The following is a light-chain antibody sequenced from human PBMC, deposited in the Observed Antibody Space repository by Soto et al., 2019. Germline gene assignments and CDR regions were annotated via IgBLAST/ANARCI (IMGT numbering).Light chain of an antibody. CDR3: CSYAGSYTFVV. Sequence: QSVLTQPRSVSGSPGQSVTISCTGTSSDVGGYNYVSWYQQHPGKAPKLMIYDVSKRPSGVPDRFSGSKSGNTASLTISGLQAEDEADYYCCSYAGSYTFVVFGSGTKVIVL. CDR2: DVS. V-gene: IGLV2-11*01. CDR1: SSDVGGYNY. J-gene: IGLJ1*01.